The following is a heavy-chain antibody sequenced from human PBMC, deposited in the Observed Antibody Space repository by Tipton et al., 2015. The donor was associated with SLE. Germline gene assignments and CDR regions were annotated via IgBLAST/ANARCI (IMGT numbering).Heavy chain of an antibody. D-gene: IGHD3-10*01. CDR1: GGSISSSNW. CDR2: IYHSGST. Sequence: TLSLTCAVSGGSISSSNWWRWVRQPPGKGLEWIGEIYHSGSTNYNPSLKSRVTISVDKSKNQFSLKLSSVTAADTAVYYCARGPNYYGSGSYGMDVWGQGTLVTVSS. CDR3: ARGPNYYGSGSYGMDV. J-gene: IGHJ6*02. V-gene: IGHV4-4*02.